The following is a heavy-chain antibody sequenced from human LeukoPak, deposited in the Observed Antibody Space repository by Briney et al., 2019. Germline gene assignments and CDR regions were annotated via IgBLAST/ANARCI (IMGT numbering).Heavy chain of an antibody. V-gene: IGHV3-66*01. Sequence: GGSLRLSCAASGFTVSSNYMSWVRQAPGKGLEWVSVIYSGGSTYYADSVKGRFTISRDNSKNTLYLQMNSLRAEDTAVYYCAREQSAAAGYYYYGMDVWGQGTMVTVSS. CDR1: GFTVSSNY. D-gene: IGHD6-13*01. CDR3: AREQSAAAGYYYYGMDV. CDR2: IYSGGST. J-gene: IGHJ6*02.